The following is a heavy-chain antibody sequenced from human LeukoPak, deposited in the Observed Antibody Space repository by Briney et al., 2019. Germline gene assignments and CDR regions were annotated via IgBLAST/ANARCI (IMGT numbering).Heavy chain of an antibody. Sequence: SETLSLTCTVSGGSISSYYWSWIRQPPGKGLEWIGYIFYSGTTNYNPSLKSRVAISVDTSKNHFSLKLSSVTAADTAVYYCARWGYSYTYYYYYGMDVWGQGTTVTVSS. V-gene: IGHV4-59*01. D-gene: IGHD5-18*01. CDR2: IFYSGTT. CDR1: GGSISSYY. J-gene: IGHJ6*02. CDR3: ARWGYSYTYYYYYGMDV.